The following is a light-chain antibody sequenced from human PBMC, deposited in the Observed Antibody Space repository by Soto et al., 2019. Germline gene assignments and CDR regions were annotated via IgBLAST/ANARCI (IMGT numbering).Light chain of an antibody. CDR1: QSVLYSANNENY. J-gene: IGKJ1*01. CDR3: QQYYSTPWA. CDR2: WAS. V-gene: IGKV4-1*01. Sequence: DIVMTQSPASLAVSLGERATINCKSSQSVLYSANNENYLAWYQQKPGHPPKLLIYWASTRESGVPDRFSGSGSRTDFTLTISSXQAEDVAVYYCQQYYSTPWAFGQGTKVDIK.